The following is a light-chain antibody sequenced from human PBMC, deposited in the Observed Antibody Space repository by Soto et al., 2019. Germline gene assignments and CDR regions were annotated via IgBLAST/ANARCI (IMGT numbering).Light chain of an antibody. CDR3: LQDYNYPLT. CDR2: AAS. V-gene: IGKV1-6*01. J-gene: IGKJ4*01. CDR1: QAIRND. Sequence: AIQMTQSPSSLSASVGDRVTITCRASQAIRNDLGWHQQKPGEAPKLLIYAASYLQSGVPSRFSGSGSGTDFTLPISNLQPEDFATYYCLQDYNYPLTFGGGTKVEIK.